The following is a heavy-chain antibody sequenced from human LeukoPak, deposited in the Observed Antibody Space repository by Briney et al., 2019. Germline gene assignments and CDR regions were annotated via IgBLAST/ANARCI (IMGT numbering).Heavy chain of an antibody. Sequence: GGSLRLSCAASGFTFSSYSMNWVRQAPGKGLEWVSSISSSSSYIYYADSVKGRFTISRDNAKNSLYLQMNSLRAEDTAVYYCARYSGSYHNWFDPWGQGTLVTVSS. CDR3: ARYSGSYHNWFDP. D-gene: IGHD1-26*01. V-gene: IGHV3-21*01. CDR1: GFTFSSYS. J-gene: IGHJ5*02. CDR2: ISSSSSYI.